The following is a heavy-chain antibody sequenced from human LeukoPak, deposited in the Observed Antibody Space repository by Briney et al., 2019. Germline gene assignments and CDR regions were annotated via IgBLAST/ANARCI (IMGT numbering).Heavy chain of an antibody. Sequence: AETLSLTCTVSGGSISSYYWSWIRQPPGKGLEWIGYIYYSGGTNYNPSLKSRVTISVDTSKNQFSLKLSSATAADTAVYYCARGSYGSGSYLGLDWFDPWGQGTLVTVSS. V-gene: IGHV4-59*01. CDR3: ARGSYGSGSYLGLDWFDP. D-gene: IGHD3-10*01. J-gene: IGHJ5*02. CDR2: IYYSGGT. CDR1: GGSISSYY.